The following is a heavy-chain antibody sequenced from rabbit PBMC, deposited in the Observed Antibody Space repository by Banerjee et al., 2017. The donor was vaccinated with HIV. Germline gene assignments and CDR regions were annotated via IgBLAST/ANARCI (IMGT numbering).Heavy chain of an antibody. CDR1: GIDYSTYG. V-gene: IGHV1S43*01. J-gene: IGHJ6*01. CDR3: ARDQGYDDDGDVSPYGMDL. D-gene: IGHD2-1*01. CDR2: IYTSSGST. Sequence: QEQLVESGGGLVTLGGSLKLSCKASGIDYSTYGISWVRQAPGKGLEWIACIYTSSGSTWYASWVNGRFTISRSTSLNTVDLKMTSLTAADTATYFCARDQGYDDDGDVSPYGMDLWGPGTLVTVS.